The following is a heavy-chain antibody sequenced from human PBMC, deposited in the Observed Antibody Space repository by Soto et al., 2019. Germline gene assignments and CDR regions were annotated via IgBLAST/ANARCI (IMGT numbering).Heavy chain of an antibody. V-gene: IGHV3-23*01. J-gene: IGHJ1*01. D-gene: IGHD6-19*01. CDR1: GFTLSSYA. CDR2: ISGSGDST. Sequence: GGSLRLSCAASGFTLSSYAMSWVRQAPGKGLEWVSGISGSGDSTYYADSVKGRFTISRDNSKNTLYLQMNSLRAEDTAVYYCAKGVSGRAGARRELYQHSAQRTLV. CDR3: AKGVSGRAGARRELYQH.